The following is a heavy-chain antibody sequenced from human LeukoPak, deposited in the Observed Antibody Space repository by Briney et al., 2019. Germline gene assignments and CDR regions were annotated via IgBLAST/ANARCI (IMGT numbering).Heavy chain of an antibody. Sequence: GGSLRLSCAASGFTFSSYAINWVRQAPGKGLEWVSGISGSGGSTYYADPVKGRFTISRDNSKNTLYLQMNSLRAEDTAVYYCAKDFPRSGVDPAVYWGQGTLVTVPS. CDR1: GFTFSSYA. J-gene: IGHJ4*02. V-gene: IGHV3-23*01. D-gene: IGHD3-3*01. CDR2: ISGSGGST. CDR3: AKDFPRSGVDPAVY.